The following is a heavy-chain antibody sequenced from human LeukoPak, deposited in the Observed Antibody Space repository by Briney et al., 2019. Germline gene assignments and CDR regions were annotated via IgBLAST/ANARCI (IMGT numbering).Heavy chain of an antibody. D-gene: IGHD2-21*02. CDR2: INPNSGGT. CDR1: GYTFTGYY. J-gene: IGHJ3*02. V-gene: IGHV1-2*02. Sequence: ASVKVSCKASGYTFTGYYMHWVRQAPGQGLEWTGWINPNSGGTNYAQKFQGRVTMTRDTSISTAYMELSRLRSDDTAVYYCARSYCGGDCHLDIWGQGTMVTVSS. CDR3: ARSYCGGDCHLDI.